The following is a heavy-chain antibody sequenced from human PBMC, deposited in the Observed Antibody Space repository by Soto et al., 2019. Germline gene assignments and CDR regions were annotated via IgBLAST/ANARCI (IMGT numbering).Heavy chain of an antibody. Sequence: GVSLRLSCAASGFTFSSYGMHWVRQAPGKGLEWVAVISYDGSNKYYADSVKGRFTISRDNSKNTLYLQMNSLRAEDTAVYYCAKSYCGGDRLDYWGQGTLVTVSS. D-gene: IGHD2-21*02. J-gene: IGHJ4*02. CDR2: ISYDGSNK. CDR3: AKSYCGGDRLDY. V-gene: IGHV3-30*18. CDR1: GFTFSSYG.